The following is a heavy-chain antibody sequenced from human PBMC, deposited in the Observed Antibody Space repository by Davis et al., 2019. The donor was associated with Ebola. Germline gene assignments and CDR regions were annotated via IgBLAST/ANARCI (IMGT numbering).Heavy chain of an antibody. CDR1: GFTLSSFG. D-gene: IGHD6-13*01. J-gene: IGHJ6*04. CDR3: AKGGDSKYDMDV. Sequence: GESLKISCAASGFTLSSFGMHWVRQAPGKGLGWVAVILYDGSNKYYADSVKGRFTISRDNSKNTLYLQMNSLRPEDTAVYYCAKGGDSKYDMDVWGKGTTVTVSS. V-gene: IGHV3-30*18. CDR2: ILYDGSNK.